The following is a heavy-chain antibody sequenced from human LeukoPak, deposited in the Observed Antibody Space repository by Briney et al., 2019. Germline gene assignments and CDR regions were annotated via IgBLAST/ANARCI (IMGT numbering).Heavy chain of an antibody. CDR1: GFTFSNTW. CDR2: IKSRTDGGTT. D-gene: IGHD2-2*01. CDR3: TTTRTY. Sequence: GGSLRLSCVASGFTFSNTWMNWVRQAPGKGLEWVGRIKSRTDGGTTDYTAPVQGRFTISRDDSKNTLYLQMNSLRTEDTAVYFCTTTRTYWGQGTLVTVSS. V-gene: IGHV3-15*01. J-gene: IGHJ4*02.